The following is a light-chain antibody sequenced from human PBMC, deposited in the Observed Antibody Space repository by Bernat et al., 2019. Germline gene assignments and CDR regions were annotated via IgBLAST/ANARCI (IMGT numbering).Light chain of an antibody. J-gene: IGKJ4*01. Sequence: DIQMTQSPSSLSASVGDRVTITCRASQGISNHLAWFQQKPGKAPKSLVYGAYSLQSGVPSKFSGSGSGRYFTLTISSLQPEDFATYYCQQYYSYPYTFGGGTKVEIK. V-gene: IGKV1-16*02. CDR2: GAY. CDR1: QGISNH. CDR3: QQYYSYPYT.